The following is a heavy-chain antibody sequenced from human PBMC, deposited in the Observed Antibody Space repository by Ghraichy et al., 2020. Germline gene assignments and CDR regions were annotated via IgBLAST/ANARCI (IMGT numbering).Heavy chain of an antibody. Sequence: GGSLRLSCSASGFTFSSYAMHWVRQAPGKGLEYVSAINNNGGTTYYADSVKGRFTISRDNSKNKLYLQMSSLGAEDTAVYYCVKDRGSSGWFSDYWGQGTLVTVPS. CDR3: VKDRGSSGWFSDY. CDR2: INNNGGTT. D-gene: IGHD6-19*01. V-gene: IGHV3-64D*06. CDR1: GFTFSSYA. J-gene: IGHJ4*02.